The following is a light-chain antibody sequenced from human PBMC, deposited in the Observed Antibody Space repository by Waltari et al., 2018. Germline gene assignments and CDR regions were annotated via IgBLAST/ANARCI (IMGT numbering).Light chain of an antibody. CDR3: AAWDDSLHGHWV. CDR1: SSNIGSNL. Sequence: QSVLTQPPSASGTPGQRATISCSGSSSNIGSNLVTWYQQFPGKAPKLLIYRIDDRPSGVPDRFSGSKPGTSAALAIIGLQSEDEAAYYCAAWDDSLHGHWVFGGGTKVTVL. J-gene: IGLJ3*02. V-gene: IGLV1-44*01. CDR2: RID.